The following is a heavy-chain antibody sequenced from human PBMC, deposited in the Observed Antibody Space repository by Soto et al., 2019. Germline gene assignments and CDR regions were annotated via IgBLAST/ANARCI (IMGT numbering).Heavy chain of an antibody. Sequence: PGGSLRLSCSASGFTFSSYAMSWVRQTPGKGLEWVSTLSGSGGTTYYADSVKGRFTISRDNSKNTLYLQMNSLRAEDTAVYYCARDRALYYYDSSGYYDYWGQGTLVTVSS. J-gene: IGHJ4*02. D-gene: IGHD3-22*01. V-gene: IGHV3-23*01. CDR2: LSGSGGTT. CDR3: ARDRALYYYDSSGYYDY. CDR1: GFTFSSYA.